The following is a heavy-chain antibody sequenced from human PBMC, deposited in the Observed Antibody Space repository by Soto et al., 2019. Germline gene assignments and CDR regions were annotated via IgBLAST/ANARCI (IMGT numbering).Heavy chain of an antibody. V-gene: IGHV4-31*03. D-gene: IGHD3-22*01. CDR1: GGSISSGGYY. CDR2: IYYSGST. CDR3: ARSQWDYYDSSGYIDY. Sequence: SETLSLTCTVSGGSISSGGYYWSWIRQHPGKGLEWIGYIYYSGSTYYNPSLKSRVTISVDTSKNQFSLKLSSVTAADTAVYYCARSQWDYYDSSGYIDYWGQGTLVTVSS. J-gene: IGHJ4*02.